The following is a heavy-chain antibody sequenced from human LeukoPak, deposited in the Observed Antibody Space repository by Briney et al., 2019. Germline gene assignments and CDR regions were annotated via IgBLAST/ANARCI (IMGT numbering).Heavy chain of an antibody. J-gene: IGHJ6*02. CDR1: GFTSSSYG. CDR2: IWYDGSNK. CDR3: ARDTRDPGSYDYYDGMDV. D-gene: IGHD1-1*01. Sequence: GRSLRLSCAAPGFTSSSYGMHWVRQAPGKGPERVAVIWYDGSNKYGAVSVEGRFTISRDNSKNTVYLPMNILRAEDTAVYYCARDTRDPGSYDYYDGMDVWGQGTTVTVSS. V-gene: IGHV3-33*01.